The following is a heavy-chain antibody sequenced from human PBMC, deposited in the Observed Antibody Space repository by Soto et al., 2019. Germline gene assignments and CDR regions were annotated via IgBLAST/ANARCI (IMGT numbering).Heavy chain of an antibody. D-gene: IGHD4-4*01. CDR1: GGTFSRYP. CDR2: IIPIFGTI. Sequence: QVQLVQSGAEVKKVGSSVKVSCKASGGTFSRYPIAWVRQAPGHGLEWMGQIIPIFGTISHAQNFQGRITITADESMSTVYRELSSLRSDDTAVYYCARPRTVAATKGYDYWGQGTLVTVSS. J-gene: IGHJ4*02. V-gene: IGHV1-69*01. CDR3: ARPRTVAATKGYDY.